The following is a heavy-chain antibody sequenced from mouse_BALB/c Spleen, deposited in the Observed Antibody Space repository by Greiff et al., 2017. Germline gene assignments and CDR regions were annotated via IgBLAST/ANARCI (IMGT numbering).Heavy chain of an antibody. CDR2: INSNGGST. Sequence: EVKLVESGGGLVKLGGSLKLSCAASGFTFSSYYMSWVRQTPEKRLELVAAINSNGGSTYYPDTVKGRFTISRDNAKNTLYLQMSSLKSEDTALYYCARGPHETYYAMDYWGQGTSVTVSS. V-gene: IGHV5-6-2*01. CDR3: ARGPHETYYAMDY. J-gene: IGHJ4*01. CDR1: GFTFSSYY.